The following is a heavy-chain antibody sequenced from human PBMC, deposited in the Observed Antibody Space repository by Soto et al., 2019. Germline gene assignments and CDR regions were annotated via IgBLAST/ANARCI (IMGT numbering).Heavy chain of an antibody. Sequence: QVQLVQSGAEVKTPGASVKLSCQASGYLFTSYLISWVRQAPGQRLERMGWISPHDGNTNYEQKFRGRVSMTTDTSTNTVHMDLRSLISDDTAIYYCARDRDLYAGFYDSWGQGTPVTVSS. J-gene: IGHJ5*01. CDR2: ISPHDGNT. CDR1: GYLFTSYL. V-gene: IGHV1-18*01. D-gene: IGHD2-2*01. CDR3: ARDRDLYAGFYDS.